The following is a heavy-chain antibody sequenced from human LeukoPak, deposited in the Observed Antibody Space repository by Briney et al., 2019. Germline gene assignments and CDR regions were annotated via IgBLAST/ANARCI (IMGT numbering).Heavy chain of an antibody. CDR2: IYISGTT. D-gene: IGHD3-16*01. V-gene: IGHV4-4*07. CDR1: GDSISSYY. Sequence: SETLSLTCTVSGDSISSYYWSWIRQPAGKGLEWIGRIYISGTTIYNPSLKSRVTMSVDTSKNRLSLKLRFVTAADTAVYYCARNFGDFWGQGTLVTVSS. J-gene: IGHJ4*02. CDR3: ARNFGDF.